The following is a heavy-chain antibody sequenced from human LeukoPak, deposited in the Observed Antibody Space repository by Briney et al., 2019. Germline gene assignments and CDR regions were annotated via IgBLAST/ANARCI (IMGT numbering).Heavy chain of an antibody. CDR1: GYTFTSYG. CDR2: ISAYNGNT. Sequence: GASVKVSCTASGYTFTSYGISWVRQAPGQGLEWMGWISAYNGNTNNAQKLQGRVTMTTDTSTSTAYMELRSLRSDDTAVYYCARRPLGASPFDYWGQGTLVTVSS. J-gene: IGHJ4*02. CDR3: ARRPLGASPFDY. V-gene: IGHV1-18*01. D-gene: IGHD1-26*01.